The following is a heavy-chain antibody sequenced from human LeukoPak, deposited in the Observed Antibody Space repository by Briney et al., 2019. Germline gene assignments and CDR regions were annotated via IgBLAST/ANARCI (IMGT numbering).Heavy chain of an antibody. J-gene: IGHJ6*02. Sequence: GGSLRLSCAVSGLSFSDKWMSWFRQAPGKGLEWVANIKQDGSEEKYVDSVKGRFTISRDNAKNSLYLQMNSLRAEDTAVYYCAKNPPTAYGMDVWGQGTTVTVSS. CDR3: AKNPPTAYGMDV. CDR1: GLSFSDKW. D-gene: IGHD1-26*01. CDR2: IKQDGSEE. V-gene: IGHV3-7*03.